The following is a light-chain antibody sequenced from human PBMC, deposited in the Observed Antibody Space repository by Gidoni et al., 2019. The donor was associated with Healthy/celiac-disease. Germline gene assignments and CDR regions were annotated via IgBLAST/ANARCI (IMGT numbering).Light chain of an antibody. V-gene: IGKV3-15*01. CDR3: QQYNNWPPLT. CDR1: QSVSSN. CDR2: AAS. Sequence: EIVMTQSPATLSVSPGERATLSCRASQSVSSNLAWYQQTPGQAPRLLIYAASTRATGIPARFSGSWSGTEFPLTISSLPSEDFAVYYCQQYNNWPPLTFGGGTKVEIK. J-gene: IGKJ4*01.